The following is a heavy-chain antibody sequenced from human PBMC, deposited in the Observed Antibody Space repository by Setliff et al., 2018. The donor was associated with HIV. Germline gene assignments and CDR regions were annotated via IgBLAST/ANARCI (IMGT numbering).Heavy chain of an antibody. J-gene: IGHJ4*02. Sequence: SETLSLTCTVYGGSISSSNFYWVWIRQSPGKGLEWIGSIYYTGTTNYNPSLKSRVTISVETSKVQFSLKLNSVTVVDTAVYFCARLKRDGTYFFDFWGQGTLVT. CDR2: IYYTGTT. V-gene: IGHV4-39*01. CDR3: ARLKRDGTYFFDF. CDR1: GGSISSSNFY. D-gene: IGHD2-21*01.